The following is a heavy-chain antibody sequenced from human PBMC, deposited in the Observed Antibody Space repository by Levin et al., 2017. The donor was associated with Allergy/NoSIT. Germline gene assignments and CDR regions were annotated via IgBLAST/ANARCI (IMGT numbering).Heavy chain of an antibody. CDR3: ARDRVNFGYYMDV. Sequence: PSETLSLTCIVSGGSIISGGYYWSWIRQHPGKGLEYIGYIYYTGSTYYSPSLKSRVTMSVDTSKNQFSLKLSSVTAADTAVYYCARDRVNFGYYMDVWGKGTTVTVSS. CDR1: GGSIISGGYY. CDR2: IYYTGST. D-gene: IGHD3-16*01. J-gene: IGHJ6*03. V-gene: IGHV4-31*02.